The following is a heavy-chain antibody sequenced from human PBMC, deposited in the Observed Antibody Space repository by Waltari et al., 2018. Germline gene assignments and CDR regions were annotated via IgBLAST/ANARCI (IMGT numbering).Heavy chain of an antibody. Sequence: QVQLQESGPGLVKPSQTLSLTCAVSGGSISSGNYYWNWIRQPAGKGLEWIGRVYTSGSTDYNPSLKSRVTISVDTSKNQRSLKLTSVTAADTAVYYCARVGYDFWSGYSNGFDYWGQGTLVTVSS. CDR2: VYTSGST. V-gene: IGHV4-61*02. CDR1: GGSISSGNYY. J-gene: IGHJ4*02. CDR3: ARVGYDFWSGYSNGFDY. D-gene: IGHD3-3*01.